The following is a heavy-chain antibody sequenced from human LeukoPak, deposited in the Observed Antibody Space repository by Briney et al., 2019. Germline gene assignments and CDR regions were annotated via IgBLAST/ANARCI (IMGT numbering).Heavy chain of an antibody. CDR3: ARGPGGTHYYYMDV. V-gene: IGHV3-30*02. Sequence: GGSLRLSCAASGFTFSSYGMHWVRQAPGKGLEWVAFIRYDGSNKYYADSVKGRFTISRDNSKNTLYLQMNSLRAEDTAVYYCARGPGGTHYYYMDVWGKGTTVTVSS. J-gene: IGHJ6*03. CDR2: IRYDGSNK. CDR1: GFTFSSYG. D-gene: IGHD6-13*01.